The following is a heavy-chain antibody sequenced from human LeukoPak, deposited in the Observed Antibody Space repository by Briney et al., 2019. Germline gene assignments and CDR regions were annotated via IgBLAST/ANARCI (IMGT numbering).Heavy chain of an antibody. CDR2: IKQDGNEK. CDR3: AIEDYIGPVDY. Sequence: SGGSLRLSCAASGFIFSSDWMTWVRHAPGKGLEWVANIKQDGNEKYYVDSVKGRLTISRDNATKTLYLQMNSLRTEDKSVYYCAIEDYIGPVDYWGQGTLVTVSS. CDR1: GFIFSSDW. J-gene: IGHJ4*02. V-gene: IGHV3-7*02. D-gene: IGHD4-11*01.